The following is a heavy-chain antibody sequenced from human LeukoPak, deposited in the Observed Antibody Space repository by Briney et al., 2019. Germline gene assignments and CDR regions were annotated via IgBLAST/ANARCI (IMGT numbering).Heavy chain of an antibody. CDR1: GFTFTSSA. V-gene: IGHV1-58*02. CDR3: AADYYYDSSGYPS. CDR2: IVVGSGNT. J-gene: IGHJ4*02. Sequence: ASVKVSCKASGFTFTSSAMQWVRQARGQRLEWIGWIVVGSGNTNYAQKFQERVTITRDMSTSTAYMGLSSLRSEDTAVYYCAADYYYDSSGYPSWGQGTLVTVSS. D-gene: IGHD3-22*01.